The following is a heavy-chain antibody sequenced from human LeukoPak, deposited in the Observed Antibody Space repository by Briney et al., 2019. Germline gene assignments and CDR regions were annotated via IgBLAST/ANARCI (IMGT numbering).Heavy chain of an antibody. V-gene: IGHV4-38-2*01. CDR2: IYHSGST. D-gene: IGHD3-9*01. CDR1: GYSISIGYY. J-gene: IGHJ4*02. CDR3: ARLFYDILTGEDVG. Sequence: PSETLSLTCAVSGYSISIGYYWGWIRQPPGKGLEWIGSIYHSGSTYYNPSLKSRVTISVDTSKNQFSLKLSSVTAADTAVYYCARLFYDILTGEDVGWGQGTLVTVSS.